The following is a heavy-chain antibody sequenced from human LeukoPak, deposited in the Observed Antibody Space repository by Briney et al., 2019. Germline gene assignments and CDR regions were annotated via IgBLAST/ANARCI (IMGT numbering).Heavy chain of an antibody. J-gene: IGHJ4*02. V-gene: IGHV3-23*01. D-gene: IGHD3-22*01. Sequence: PGGSLRLSCEVSGFTFSSHGMTWVRQAPGKGLDWVAGINGRGDDDYYAASVKGRFTISRDNSKNTLYLQMNSLRAEDTAVYYCAKGAYYYDSQFDYWGQGTLVTVSS. CDR1: GFTFSSHG. CDR3: AKGAYYYDSQFDY. CDR2: INGRGDDD.